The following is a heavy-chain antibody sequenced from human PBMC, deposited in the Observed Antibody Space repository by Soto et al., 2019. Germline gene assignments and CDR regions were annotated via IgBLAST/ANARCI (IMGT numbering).Heavy chain of an antibody. V-gene: IGHV1-69*01. Sequence: QVQLVQSGAEVKKPGSSVKVSCKASGGTFSTYAISWVRQAPGQGLEWMGGIIPIFGTANYAQKFQGRVTITADESTSTAYMELSSLGSEDTAVYYCVADVGASARTFDYWGQGTLVNVSS. D-gene: IGHD1-26*01. CDR2: IIPIFGTA. CDR1: GGTFSTYA. J-gene: IGHJ4*02. CDR3: VADVGASARTFDY.